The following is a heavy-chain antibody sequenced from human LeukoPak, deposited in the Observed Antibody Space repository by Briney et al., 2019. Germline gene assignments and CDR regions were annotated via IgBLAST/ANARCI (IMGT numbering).Heavy chain of an antibody. V-gene: IGHV1-2*02. CDR3: ARERGSCSSASCYTSDAFDI. CDR2: INPNSGAT. D-gene: IGHD2-2*02. Sequence: ASVKVSCKASGYTFTSYYMHWVRQAPGQGLEWMGWINPNSGATKYAQKFQGRVTMTRDMSISVAYMELSSLRSDDTAVYYCARERGSCSSASCYTSDAFDIWGQGTLVTVSS. CDR1: GYTFTSYY. J-gene: IGHJ3*02.